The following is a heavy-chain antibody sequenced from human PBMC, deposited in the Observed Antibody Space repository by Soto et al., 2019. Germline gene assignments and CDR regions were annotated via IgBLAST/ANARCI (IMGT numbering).Heavy chain of an antibody. D-gene: IGHD3-22*01. V-gene: IGHV3-21*01. Sequence: EVQLVESGGGLVKPGGSPRLSCAASGFTFSTDGMNWVRQAPGKGLEWLASISDSGHYIYYADSVKGRFTISRDNAKNALFLQMNSLRGEDTAVYYCARSGLALPYSASHWFDPWGPGTLVTVSS. CDR3: ARSGLALPYSASHWFDP. J-gene: IGHJ5*02. CDR2: ISDSGHYI. CDR1: GFTFSTDG.